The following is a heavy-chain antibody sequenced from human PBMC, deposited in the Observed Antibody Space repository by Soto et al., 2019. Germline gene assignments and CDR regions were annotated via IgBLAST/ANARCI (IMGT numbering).Heavy chain of an antibody. D-gene: IGHD6-13*01. Sequence: SETLSLTCTVSGGSISSGGYYWSWIRQHPGKGLEWIGYIYYSGSTYYNPSLKSRVTISVDTSKNQFSLKLSSVTAADTAVYYCARDKLASSSWYAEYFDYWGQGTLVTVSS. V-gene: IGHV4-31*03. CDR2: IYYSGST. J-gene: IGHJ4*02. CDR1: GGSISSGGYY. CDR3: ARDKLASSSWYAEYFDY.